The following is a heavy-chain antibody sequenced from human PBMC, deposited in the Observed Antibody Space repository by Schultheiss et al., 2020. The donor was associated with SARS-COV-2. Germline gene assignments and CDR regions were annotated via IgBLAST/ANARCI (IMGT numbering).Heavy chain of an antibody. D-gene: IGHD3-9*01. CDR3: ARGYYDILTGYYYFDY. CDR1: GGSFTGYY. CDR2: INHSGTT. J-gene: IGHJ4*02. V-gene: IGHV4-34*01. Sequence: SETLSLTCAVNGGSFTGYYWSWIRQPQGKGPEWIGEINHSGTTNYNPSLKSRVTISVDTSKNQFSLKLSSVTAADTAVYYCARGYYDILTGYYYFDYWGQGTLVTVSS.